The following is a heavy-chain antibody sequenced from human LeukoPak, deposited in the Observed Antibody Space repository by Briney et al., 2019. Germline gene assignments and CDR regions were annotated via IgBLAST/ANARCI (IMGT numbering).Heavy chain of an antibody. CDR3: ARRVVPAAIQGPDY. V-gene: IGHV4-30-4*08. CDR1: GGYISSGDYY. J-gene: IGHJ4*02. Sequence: SQTLSPTCTVSGGYISSGDYYWSWIPQPPGKGLEWTGYISYSGRTCYTPSHKSRVTISVDTSKTQFSLKLSSVTAADTAVYYCARRVVPAAIQGPDYWGQGTLVTVSS. D-gene: IGHD2-2*02. CDR2: ISYSGRT.